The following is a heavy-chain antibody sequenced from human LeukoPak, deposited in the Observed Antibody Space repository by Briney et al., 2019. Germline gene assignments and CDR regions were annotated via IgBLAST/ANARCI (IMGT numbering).Heavy chain of an antibody. CDR1: GYTFTNYG. Sequence: ASVKVSCKGSGYTFTNYGITWVRQAPGQGLEWMGWISAYNGNTKYAPKLQGRVTMTTDTSTSTAYMELRSLRSDDTAVYYCVSDVGYCSSTSCYGLYYWGQGTLVSVSS. D-gene: IGHD2-2*01. V-gene: IGHV1-18*01. J-gene: IGHJ4*02. CDR2: ISAYNGNT. CDR3: VSDVGYCSSTSCYGLYY.